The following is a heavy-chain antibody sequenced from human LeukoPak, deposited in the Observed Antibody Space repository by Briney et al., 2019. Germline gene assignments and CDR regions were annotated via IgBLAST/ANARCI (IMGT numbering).Heavy chain of an antibody. D-gene: IGHD3-22*01. CDR3: ASPMYYYDSSGYRRWFDP. J-gene: IGHJ5*02. CDR2: INPNSGGT. Sequence: ASVKVSCKASGYTFTGYYMHWVRQAPGQGLEWMVWINPNSGGTNYAQKFQGRVTMTRDTSISTAYMELSRLRSDDTAVYYCASPMYYYDSSGYRRWFDPWGQGTLVTVSS. V-gene: IGHV1-2*02. CDR1: GYTFTGYY.